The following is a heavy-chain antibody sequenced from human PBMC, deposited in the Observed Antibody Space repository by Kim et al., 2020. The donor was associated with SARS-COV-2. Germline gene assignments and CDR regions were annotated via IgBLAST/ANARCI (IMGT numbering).Heavy chain of an antibody. D-gene: IGHD3-10*01. J-gene: IGHJ6*02. V-gene: IGHV1-18*01. CDR1: GYTFTSYG. CDR2: ISAYNGNT. Sequence: ASVKVSCKASGYTFTSYGISWVRQAPGQGLEWMGWISAYNGNTNYAQKLQGRVTMTTDTSTSTAYMELRSLRSDDTAVYYCARAPRIRGVMGKGMDVWGQGTTVTVSS. CDR3: ARAPRIRGVMGKGMDV.